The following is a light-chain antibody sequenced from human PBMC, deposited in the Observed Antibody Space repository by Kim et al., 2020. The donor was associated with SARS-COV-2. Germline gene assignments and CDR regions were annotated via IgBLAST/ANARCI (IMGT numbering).Light chain of an antibody. CDR1: QSVSSNY. CDR2: DAS. V-gene: IGKV3-20*01. J-gene: IGKJ2*01. CDR3: QQYGSSPYT. Sequence: EIVLTQSPGTLSLSSGERATLSCRASQSVSSNYLAWHQQKPGQAPRLLIYDASSRATGIPDRFSGSGSGTDFTLTISRLEPEDFAVYYCQQYGSSPYTFGQGTKLEI.